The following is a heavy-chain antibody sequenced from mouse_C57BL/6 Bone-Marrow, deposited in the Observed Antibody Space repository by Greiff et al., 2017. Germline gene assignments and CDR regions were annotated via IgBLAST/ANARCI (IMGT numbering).Heavy chain of an antibody. CDR3: ARLNGNYFYYAMDY. V-gene: IGHV5-9*01. Sequence: DVMLVESGGGLVKPGGSLKLSCAASGFTFSSYTMSWVRQTPEKRLEWVATISGGGGNTYYPDSVKGRFTISRDNAKNTLYLQMSSLRSEDTALYYCARLNGNYFYYAMDYWGQGTSVTVSS. CDR1: GFTFSSYT. CDR2: ISGGGGNT. J-gene: IGHJ4*01. D-gene: IGHD2-1*01.